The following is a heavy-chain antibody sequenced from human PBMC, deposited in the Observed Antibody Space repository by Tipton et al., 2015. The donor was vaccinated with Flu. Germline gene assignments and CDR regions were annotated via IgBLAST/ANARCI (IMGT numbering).Heavy chain of an antibody. CDR1: GGSVNSDNNY. J-gene: IGHJ6*02. Sequence: TLPLTCTVSGGSVNSDNNYWSWIRQPAGKGLEWIGRIHGSGGSNYNPSLRGRVTISADTSKNQFSLNLRSVTAADTAVYYCARLYTTAGWYYGMDVWGQGTAVTVSS. CDR3: ARLYTTAGWYYGMDV. D-gene: IGHD2-15*01. CDR2: IHGSGGS. V-gene: IGHV4-61*02.